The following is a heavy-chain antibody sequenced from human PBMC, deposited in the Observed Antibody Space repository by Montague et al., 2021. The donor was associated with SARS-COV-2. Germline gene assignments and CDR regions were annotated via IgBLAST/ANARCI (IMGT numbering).Heavy chain of an antibody. CDR1: GESVSGFY. CDR3: ARGFRTVEMPTISFDY. D-gene: IGHD5-24*01. J-gene: IGHJ4*02. V-gene: IGHV4-34*01. CDR2: INHSGSP. Sequence: SETLSLTCAVYGESVSGFYWGWIRQPPGEGLGWLGEINHSGSPNYNPSLKSRVTMSLDASKNQFSLKLSSVTAADTAVYFCARGFRTVEMPTISFDYWGQGTLVTVSS.